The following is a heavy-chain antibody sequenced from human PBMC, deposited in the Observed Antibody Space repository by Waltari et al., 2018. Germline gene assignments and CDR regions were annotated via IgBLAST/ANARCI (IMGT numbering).Heavy chain of an antibody. Sequence: EVQLVESGGGLVKPGGSLRLSCAASGFTFSSYSMNWVRQAPGKGLEWVSSISSNSSYIYYADSVKGRFTISRDNAKNSLYLQMNSLRAEDTAVYYCARWAEGSGSYYDYWGQGTLVTVSS. CDR3: ARWAEGSGSYYDY. CDR2: ISSNSSYI. V-gene: IGHV3-21*01. CDR1: GFTFSSYS. J-gene: IGHJ4*02. D-gene: IGHD3-10*01.